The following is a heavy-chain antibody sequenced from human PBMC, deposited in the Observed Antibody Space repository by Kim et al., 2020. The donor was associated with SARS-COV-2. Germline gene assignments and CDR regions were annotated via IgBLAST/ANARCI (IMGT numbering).Heavy chain of an antibody. V-gene: IGHV4-31*02. Sequence: SGSTYYNPSLKSRVTISVDTSKNQFSLKLSAVTAADTAVYYCARGEDFDYWGQGTLVTVSS. J-gene: IGHJ4*02. CDR3: ARGEDFDY. CDR2: SGST.